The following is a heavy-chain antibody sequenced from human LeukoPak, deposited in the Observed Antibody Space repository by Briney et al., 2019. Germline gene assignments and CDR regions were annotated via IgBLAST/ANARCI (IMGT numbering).Heavy chain of an antibody. CDR1: GFTFDEYV. CDR2: ISWNSGTI. V-gene: IGHV3-9*01. CDR3: ARQYTTGWYYFDS. D-gene: IGHD6-19*01. J-gene: IGHJ4*02. Sequence: GGSLRLSCAASGFTFDEYVMHWVWQAPGKGLEWLSGISWNSGTIGYADSVKGRFTISRDNAKNSLYLQMNSLRAEDTALYYCARQYTTGWYYFDSWGQGTLVTVSS.